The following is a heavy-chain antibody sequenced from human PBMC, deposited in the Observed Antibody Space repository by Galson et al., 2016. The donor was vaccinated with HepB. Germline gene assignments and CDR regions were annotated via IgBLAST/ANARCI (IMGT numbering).Heavy chain of an antibody. D-gene: IGHD3-22*01. CDR3: ARALIVVINGADY. CDR2: ISYDGNDQ. CDR1: GFTFSSYA. V-gene: IGHV3-30*03. J-gene: IGHJ4*02. Sequence: SLRLSCAASGFTFSSYAMHWVRQAPGKGLEWVALISYDGNDQYYADSVRGRFTISRDSSKNTMFLQMNSLRAEDTAVYYCARALIVVINGADYWGQGTRVTVSS.